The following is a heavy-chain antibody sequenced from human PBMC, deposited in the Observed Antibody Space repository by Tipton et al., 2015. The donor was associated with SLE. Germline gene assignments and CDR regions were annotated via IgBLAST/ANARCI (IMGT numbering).Heavy chain of an antibody. Sequence: TLSLTCTVSGGSISSYYWSWVRQPPGKGLEWIGFIYYSGSTDYNPSLKSRVTISVDTSKNQFSLKVSSVTAADTAVYYCARGSSSSSYYYYYMDVWGKGTTVTVSS. CDR3: ARGSSSSSYYYYYMDV. D-gene: IGHD6-6*01. CDR2: IYYSGST. V-gene: IGHV4-59*01. CDR1: GGSISSYY. J-gene: IGHJ6*03.